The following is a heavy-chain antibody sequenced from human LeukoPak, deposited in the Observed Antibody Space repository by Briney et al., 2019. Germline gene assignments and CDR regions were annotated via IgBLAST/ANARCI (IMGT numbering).Heavy chain of an antibody. V-gene: IGHV3-30*04. CDR3: ARDGYGLDTPMVSTNFDY. D-gene: IGHD5-18*01. CDR2: TSYEGRNK. CDR1: GFTFRSSA. Sequence: GGSLRLSCAASGFTFRSSAMHWVRQAPRKGLEWVAVTSYEGRNKYYADSAKGRFTISRDNSKNTLYLQMNSLRPEDTAVYYCARDGYGLDTPMVSTNFDYWGQGTLVTVSS. J-gene: IGHJ4*02.